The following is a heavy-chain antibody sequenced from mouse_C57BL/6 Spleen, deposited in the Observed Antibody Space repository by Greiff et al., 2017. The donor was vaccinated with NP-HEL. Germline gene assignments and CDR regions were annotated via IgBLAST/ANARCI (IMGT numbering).Heavy chain of an antibody. CDR3: ARDGITTVVATDYWYFDV. D-gene: IGHD1-1*01. CDR2: INPSNGGT. V-gene: IGHV1-53*01. J-gene: IGHJ1*03. CDR1: GYTFTSYW. Sequence: VQLQQPGTELVKPGASVKLSCKASGYTFTSYWMHWVKQRPGQGLEWIGNINPSNGGTNYNEKFKSKATLTVDKSSSTAYMQLSSLTAEDSAVYYCARDGITTVVATDYWYFDVWGTGTTVTVSS.